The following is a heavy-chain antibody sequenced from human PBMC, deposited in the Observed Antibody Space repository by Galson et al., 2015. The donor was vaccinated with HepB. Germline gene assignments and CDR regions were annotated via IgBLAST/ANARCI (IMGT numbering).Heavy chain of an antibody. D-gene: IGHD6-19*01. V-gene: IGHV4-39*01. Sequence: SETLSLTCTVSGGSISSSSYYWGWIRQPPGKGLEWIGSIYYSGSTYYNPSLKSRVTISVDTSKNQFSLKLSSVTAADTAVYYCARIIAVAGMPYFDYWGQGTLVTVSS. CDR2: IYYSGST. J-gene: IGHJ4*02. CDR1: GGSISSSSYY. CDR3: ARIIAVAGMPYFDY.